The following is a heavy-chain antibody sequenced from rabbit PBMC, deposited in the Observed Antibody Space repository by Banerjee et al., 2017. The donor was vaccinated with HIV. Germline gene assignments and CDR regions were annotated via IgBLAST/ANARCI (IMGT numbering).Heavy chain of an antibody. CDR3: TRSQVAGAWDL. D-gene: IGHD4-1*01. Sequence: QSLEESGGDLVKPGASLTLTCTASGFSFSNSYYMCWVRQAPGKGLEWVACIYPNYGTTDYASWVNGRFTISKASSTTVTLQMTSLTAADTATYFCTRSQVAGAWDLWGPGTLVTVS. J-gene: IGHJ4*01. CDR2: IYPNYGTT. CDR1: GFSFSNSYY. V-gene: IGHV1S40*01.